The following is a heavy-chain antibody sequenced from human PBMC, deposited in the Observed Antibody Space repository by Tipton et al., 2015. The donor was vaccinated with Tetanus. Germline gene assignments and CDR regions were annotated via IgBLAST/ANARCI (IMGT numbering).Heavy chain of an antibody. CDR3: ARRSLTNYGLDV. D-gene: IGHD1-1*01. CDR2: ISGSGVQT. V-gene: IGHV3-23*01. J-gene: IGHJ6*02. Sequence: SLRLSCAASGFTFSDYGMSWVRQAPGKGLEWVSSISGSGVQTNYADSVKGRFTISRDHAKNTVYLQMNSLRAEDTAAYFCARRSLTNYGLDVWGQGTPVTVSS. CDR1: GFTFSDYG.